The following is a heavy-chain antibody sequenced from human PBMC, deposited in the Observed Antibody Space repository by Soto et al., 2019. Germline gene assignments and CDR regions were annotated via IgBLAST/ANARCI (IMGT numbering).Heavy chain of an antibody. CDR3: ARGAAFWSGNGAYNWFDP. V-gene: IGHV3-21*01. Sequence: EVQLVESGGGLVKPGGSLRLSCAASGFTFSSYSMNWVRQAPGKGLEWVSSISSSSSYIYYADSVKGRFTISRDNAKNSLYLQMNSRRADDTAVYYCARGAAFWSGNGAYNWFDPWGQGTLVTVSS. D-gene: IGHD3-3*01. CDR1: GFTFSSYS. J-gene: IGHJ5*02. CDR2: ISSSSSYI.